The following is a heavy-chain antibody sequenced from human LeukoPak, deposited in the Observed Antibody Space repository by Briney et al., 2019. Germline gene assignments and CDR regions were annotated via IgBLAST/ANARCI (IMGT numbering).Heavy chain of an antibody. CDR1: GFTFSSYG. CDR2: IRYDGSNK. Sequence: PGGSLRLSCAASGFTFSSYGMHWVRQAPGKGLEWVAFIRYDGSNKYYADSVKGRFTISRDNSKNTLYLQMNSLRAEDTAVYYCAKDPTYGSGSYYHYYYMDVWGKGTTVTISS. J-gene: IGHJ6*03. V-gene: IGHV3-30*02. D-gene: IGHD3-10*01. CDR3: AKDPTYGSGSYYHYYYMDV.